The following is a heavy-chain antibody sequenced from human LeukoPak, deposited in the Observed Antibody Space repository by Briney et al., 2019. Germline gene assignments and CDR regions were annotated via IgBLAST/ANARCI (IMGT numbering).Heavy chain of an antibody. Sequence: QPGGSLRLSCAVSGFTFSSYDMSWVRQAPGKGLEWVSAISGSGGSTYYAGSVKGRFTISRDNAKNSLYLQMNSLRAEDTAVYYCASGGGSWFGELSFYWGQGTLVTVSS. CDR2: ISGSGGST. V-gene: IGHV3-23*01. D-gene: IGHD3-10*01. CDR3: ASGGGSWFGELSFY. CDR1: GFTFSSYD. J-gene: IGHJ4*02.